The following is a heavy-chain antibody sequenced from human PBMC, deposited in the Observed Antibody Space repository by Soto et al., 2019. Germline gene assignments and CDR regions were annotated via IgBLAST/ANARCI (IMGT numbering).Heavy chain of an antibody. Sequence: SETLSLTCTVSGGSISSYYWSWIRQPPGKGLEWIGYIYYSGSTNYNPSLKSRVTISVDTSKNQFSLKLSSVTAADTAVYYCAKNNGRENSYDSSVYWYYFDYWGQGTLVTVSS. D-gene: IGHD3-22*01. CDR3: AKNNGRENSYDSSVYWYYFDY. V-gene: IGHV4-59*01. J-gene: IGHJ4*02. CDR1: GGSISSYY. CDR2: IYYSGST.